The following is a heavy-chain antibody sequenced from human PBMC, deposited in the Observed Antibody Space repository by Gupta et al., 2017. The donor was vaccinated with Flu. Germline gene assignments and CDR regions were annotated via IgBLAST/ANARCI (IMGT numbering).Heavy chain of an antibody. J-gene: IGHJ6*02. V-gene: IGHV1-69*02. CDR2: IIPILGIA. CDR1: GGTFSSYP. D-gene: IGHD3-22*01. CDR3: ARPTRALDYYDSSGYRYYYYGMDV. Sequence: QVQLVQSGAEVKKPGSSVKVSCKASGGTFSSYPISWVRQAPGHGLEWMGRIIPILGIANYAQKFQGRVTITADKSTSTAYMELSSLRSEDTAVYYCARPTRALDYYDSSGYRYYYYGMDVWGQGTTVTVSS.